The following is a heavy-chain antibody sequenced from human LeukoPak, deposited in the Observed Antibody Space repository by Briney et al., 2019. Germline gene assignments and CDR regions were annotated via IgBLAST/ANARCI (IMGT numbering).Heavy chain of an antibody. CDR2: INPSSGDT. CDR1: GYTFTGYF. J-gene: IGHJ5*02. CDR3: ARDGYDILTGYYIILRFDP. D-gene: IGHD3-9*01. V-gene: IGHV1-2*02. Sequence: ASVKVSCKASGYTFTGYFIHWVRQAPGQGLEYMGWINPSSGDTKYALKFQGRVTMTRDTSITTAYMELSSLRSDDTAVYYCARDGYDILTGYYIILRFDPWGQGTLVTVSS.